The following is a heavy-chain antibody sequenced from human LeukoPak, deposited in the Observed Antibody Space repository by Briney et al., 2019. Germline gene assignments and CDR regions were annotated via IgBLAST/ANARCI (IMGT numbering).Heavy chain of an antibody. J-gene: IGHJ4*02. Sequence: SETLSLTCTVSSGSISNYYWSWIRQPAGKGLEWIGRIYSSGSTNYNPSLKSRVTMSVDTSKNQFSLRLSSVTAADTAFYYCAREEGGYYDRSGYWTDHWGQGTLVTVSS. CDR3: AREEGGYYDRSGYWTDH. CDR1: SGSISNYY. V-gene: IGHV4-4*07. D-gene: IGHD3-22*01. CDR2: IYSSGST.